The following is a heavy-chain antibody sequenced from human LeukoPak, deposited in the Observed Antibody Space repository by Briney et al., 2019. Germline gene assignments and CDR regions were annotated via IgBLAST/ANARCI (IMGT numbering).Heavy chain of an antibody. CDR3: ARVATDHYGSGSYSGFDY. CDR2: ISAYNGNT. CDR1: GYTFTSYG. D-gene: IGHD3-10*01. V-gene: IGHV1-18*01. Sequence: ASVKVSCKASGYTFTSYGISWVRQAPRQGLEWMGWISAYNGNTNYAQNLQGRVTMTTDTSTSTAYMELRSLRSDDTAVFYCARVATDHYGSGSYSGFDYWGQGTLVTVSS. J-gene: IGHJ4*02.